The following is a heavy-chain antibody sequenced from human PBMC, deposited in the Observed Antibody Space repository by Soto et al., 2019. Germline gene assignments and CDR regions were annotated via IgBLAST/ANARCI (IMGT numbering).Heavy chain of an antibody. Sequence: GGSLRLSCAASGFTFSSYEMNWVRQAPGKGLEWVSYISSSGSTIYYADSVKGRFTISRDNAKNSLYLQMDSLRAEDTAVYYCARIPAAGTDYWGQGTLVTVSS. D-gene: IGHD6-13*01. CDR1: GFTFSSYE. CDR3: ARIPAAGTDY. V-gene: IGHV3-48*03. J-gene: IGHJ4*02. CDR2: ISSSGSTI.